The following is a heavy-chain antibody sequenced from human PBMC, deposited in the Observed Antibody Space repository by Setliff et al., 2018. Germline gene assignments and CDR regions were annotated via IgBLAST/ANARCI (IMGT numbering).Heavy chain of an antibody. CDR2: IYYSGST. CDR1: GGSISSSSYY. Sequence: PSETLSLTCTVSGGSISSSSYYWGWIRQPPGKGLEWIGSIYYSGSTYYNPSLKSRVTISVDKSKNQFSLKLSSVTAADTAVYYCARAYSYYYGMDVWGQGTTVTVSS. D-gene: IGHD4-4*01. V-gene: IGHV4-39*07. CDR3: ARAYSYYYGMDV. J-gene: IGHJ6*02.